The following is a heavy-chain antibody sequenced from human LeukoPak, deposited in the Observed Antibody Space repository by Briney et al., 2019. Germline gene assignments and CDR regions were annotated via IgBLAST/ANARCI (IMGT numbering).Heavy chain of an antibody. CDR2: ISESGDKT. D-gene: IGHD6-19*01. V-gene: IGHV3-23*01. J-gene: IGHJ4*02. CDR3: AKQWVDC. CDR1: GFTFNNYA. Sequence: GGSLRLSCAPSGFTFNNYAMNWVRQAPGKGLEWVSSISESGDKTDYADSVKGRFTISRDNSRNTLYLQMNSLRAEDTALYYCAKQWVDCWGQGTLVTVSS.